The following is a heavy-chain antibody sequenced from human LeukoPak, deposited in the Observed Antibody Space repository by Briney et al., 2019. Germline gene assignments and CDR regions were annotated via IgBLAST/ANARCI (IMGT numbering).Heavy chain of an antibody. J-gene: IGHJ4*02. CDR1: GGSISSYC. V-gene: IGHV4-59*01. D-gene: IGHD5-12*01. Sequence: SETLSLTCTVSGGSISSYCWSCIRQPPGKGLEWIGYVYSSGSTNYNPSLKSRVTISVDTSKNQFSLKLSSVTAADTAVYYCARGFQWIDYYFDYWGQGTLVTVSS. CDR3: ARGFQWIDYYFDY. CDR2: VYSSGST.